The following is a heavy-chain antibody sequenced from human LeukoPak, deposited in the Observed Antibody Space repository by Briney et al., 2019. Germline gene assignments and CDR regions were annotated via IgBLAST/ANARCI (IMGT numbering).Heavy chain of an antibody. D-gene: IGHD2-2*01. CDR3: AKDPHQLLLEGVYYFDY. Sequence: TGGSLRLSCAASGFTFSSYGMHWVRQAPGKGLEWVAFIRYDGSNKYYADSVKGRSTISRDNSKNTLYLQMNSLRAEDTAAYYCAKDPHQLLLEGVYYFDYWGQGTLVTVSS. J-gene: IGHJ4*02. CDR1: GFTFSSYG. V-gene: IGHV3-30*02. CDR2: IRYDGSNK.